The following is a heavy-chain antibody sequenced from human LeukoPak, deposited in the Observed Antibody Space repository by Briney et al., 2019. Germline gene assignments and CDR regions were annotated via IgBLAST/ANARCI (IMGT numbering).Heavy chain of an antibody. V-gene: IGHV1-46*01. J-gene: IGHJ4*02. Sequence: GASVKVSCKASGYAFTTFHVQWVRQAPGQGLEWMGVINPYSESTNYAQKFQGRVTLTRDMSTSTIYMELSGLRSEDTAVHYCVRDASGSFLFDFWGQGTLVTVSS. CDR2: INPYSEST. CDR1: GYAFTTFH. CDR3: VRDASGSFLFDF. D-gene: IGHD1-26*01.